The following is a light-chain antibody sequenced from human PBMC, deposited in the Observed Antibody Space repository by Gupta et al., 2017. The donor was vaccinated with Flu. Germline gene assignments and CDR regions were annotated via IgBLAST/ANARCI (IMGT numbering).Light chain of an antibody. CDR2: RND. CDR1: KSNIGINY. CDR3: AAWDDSLSAVL. J-gene: IGLJ2*01. Sequence: QSVLTLPPSASGTPGQTVTISCSGGKSNIGINYVYWYMQLPGTAPKLLIYRNDQRPSGVPDRISGSQSGTSASLAISGLRSEDEADYYCAAWDDSLSAVLFGGGTKVTVL. V-gene: IGLV1-47*01.